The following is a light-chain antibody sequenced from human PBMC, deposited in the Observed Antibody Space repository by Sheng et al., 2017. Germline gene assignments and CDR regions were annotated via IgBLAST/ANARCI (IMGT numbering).Light chain of an antibody. V-gene: IGKV1-5*03. Sequence: DIQMTQSPSTLSASVGDRVTITCRASQSIRTWLAWYQQKPGKAPKLLIYKASSLESGVPSRFSGSGSGTEFTLTITSLQPDDFATYYCQQYNSYPLTFGGGTKVEIK. CDR3: QQYNSYPLT. J-gene: IGKJ4*01. CDR1: QSIRTW. CDR2: KAS.